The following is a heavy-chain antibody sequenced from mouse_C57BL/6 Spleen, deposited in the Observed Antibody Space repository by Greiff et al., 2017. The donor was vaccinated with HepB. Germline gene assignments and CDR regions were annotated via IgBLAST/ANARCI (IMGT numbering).Heavy chain of an antibody. J-gene: IGHJ2*01. CDR2: IDPETGGN. V-gene: IGHV1-15*01. CDR3: TSGFPYYFDY. CDR1: GYTFTDYE. Sequence: QVQLQQSGAELVRPGASVTLSCKASGYTFTDYEMHWVKQTPVHGLEWIGAIDPETGGNAYNQKFKGKAILTADKSSSTAYMELRSLTSEDSAVYYCTSGFPYYFDYWGQGTTLTVSS.